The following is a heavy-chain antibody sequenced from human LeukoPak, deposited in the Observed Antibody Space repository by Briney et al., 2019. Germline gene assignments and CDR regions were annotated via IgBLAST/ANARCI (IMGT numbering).Heavy chain of an antibody. V-gene: IGHV1-2*02. Sequence: ASVKVSCKASGYTFTGYYMHWVRQAPGQGLEWMGWINPNSGGTNYTQKFQGRVTMTRDTSISTAYMELSRLRSDDTAVYYCARVLVPVATDDAFDIWGQGTMVTVSS. D-gene: IGHD2-2*01. CDR2: INPNSGGT. CDR3: ARVLVPVATDDAFDI. J-gene: IGHJ3*02. CDR1: GYTFTGYY.